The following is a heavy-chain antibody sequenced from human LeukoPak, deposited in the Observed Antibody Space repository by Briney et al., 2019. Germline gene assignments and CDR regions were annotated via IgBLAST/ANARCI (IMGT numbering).Heavy chain of an antibody. Sequence: SVKVSCKASGGTFSSYAISWVRQAPGQGLEWMGRIIPILGTANYAQKFQGRVTITTDESTSTAYMELSSLRSEDTAVYYCAAGGDIVVVPAAPFGYWGQGTLVTVSS. D-gene: IGHD2-2*01. CDR2: IIPILGTA. CDR1: GGTFSSYA. J-gene: IGHJ4*02. CDR3: AAGGDIVVVPAAPFGY. V-gene: IGHV1-69*11.